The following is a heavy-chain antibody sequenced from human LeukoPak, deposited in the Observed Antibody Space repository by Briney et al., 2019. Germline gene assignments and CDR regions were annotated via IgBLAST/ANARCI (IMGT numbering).Heavy chain of an antibody. D-gene: IGHD3-16*01. CDR2: INHSGST. V-gene: IGHV4-34*01. Sequence: PSETLSLTCAVYGGSFSGYYWSWIRQPPGKGLEWIGEINHSGSTNYNPSLKSRVTISVDKSKNQFSLKLSSVTAADTAVYYCARDRDYVWGSYGAYAFDIWGQGTMVTVSS. CDR3: ARDRDYVWGSYGAYAFDI. J-gene: IGHJ3*02. CDR1: GGSFSGYY.